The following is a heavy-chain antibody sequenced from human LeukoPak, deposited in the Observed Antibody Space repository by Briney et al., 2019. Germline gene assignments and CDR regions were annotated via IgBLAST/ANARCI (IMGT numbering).Heavy chain of an antibody. V-gene: IGHV1-18*04. Sequence: ASVTVSCKASGYTFTGYYMHWVRQAPGQGLEWMGWISAYNGNTNYAQKLQGRVTMTTDTSTSTAYMELRSLRSDDTAVYYCARTSYDSSGYFFDYWGQGTLVTVSS. D-gene: IGHD3-22*01. CDR2: ISAYNGNT. J-gene: IGHJ4*02. CDR1: GYTFTGYY. CDR3: ARTSYDSSGYFFDY.